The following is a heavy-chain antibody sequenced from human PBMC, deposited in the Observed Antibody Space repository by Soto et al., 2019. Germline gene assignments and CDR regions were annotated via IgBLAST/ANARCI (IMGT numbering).Heavy chain of an antibody. J-gene: IGHJ4*02. Sequence: QLLESGGGLVQPGGSLRLSCAASGFTFSSYSMNWVRQAPGKGRQWVATVGGGGDNIFYADSVKGRFTISRDDSKNMVFLQMNSLRPEDTAVYFCAKRDSGSGRSPPLINYWGQGTLVTVSS. CDR3: AKRDSGSGRSPPLINY. V-gene: IGHV3-23*01. D-gene: IGHD3-10*01. CDR2: VGGGGDNI. CDR1: GFTFSSYS.